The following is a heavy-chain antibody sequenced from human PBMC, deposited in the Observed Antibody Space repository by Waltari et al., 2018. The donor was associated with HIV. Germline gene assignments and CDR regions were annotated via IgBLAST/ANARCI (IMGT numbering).Heavy chain of an antibody. D-gene: IGHD3-16*01. CDR2: ISSRSSYI. CDR1: GFTFSSYS. J-gene: IGHJ6*02. Sequence: EVQLVESGGGLVKPGGSLRLSCAASGFTFSSYSMNWVCQAPGKGVGWGASISSRSSYIDYADSVKGRFTISRDNAKNSLYLQMNSLRAEDTAVYYCARDFWGGYYYGMDVWGQGTTVTVSS. V-gene: IGHV3-21*01. CDR3: ARDFWGGYYYGMDV.